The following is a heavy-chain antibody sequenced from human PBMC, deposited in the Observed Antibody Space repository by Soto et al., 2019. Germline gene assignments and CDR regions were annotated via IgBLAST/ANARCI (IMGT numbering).Heavy chain of an antibody. CDR1: GYTFTSYD. CDR3: ARERTIRGDDY. CDR2: MNPNSGNT. V-gene: IGHV1-8*01. J-gene: IGHJ4*02. Sequence: QVQLVQSGAEVKKPGASVRVSCKASGYTFTSYDINWVRQANGQGLERMGWMNPNSGNTGYAQKVQGRVTMTRNTSISTAHMELRSLRSENTAVYYCARERTIRGDDYWGQGTLVTVSS. D-gene: IGHD2-2*02.